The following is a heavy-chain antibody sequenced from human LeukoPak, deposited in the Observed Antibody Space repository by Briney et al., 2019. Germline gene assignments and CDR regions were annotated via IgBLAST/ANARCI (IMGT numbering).Heavy chain of an antibody. CDR3: ARGLAVAGSDAFDI. Sequence: GGSLRLSCAVSGFTVSSKYMSWVRQAPGKGLEWVSVIYSGGSTYYADSVKGRVTISRDNSKNTLYLQMNSLRAEDTAVYYCARGLAVAGSDAFDIWGQGTMVTVSS. J-gene: IGHJ3*02. D-gene: IGHD6-19*01. V-gene: IGHV3-53*01. CDR2: IYSGGST. CDR1: GFTVSSKY.